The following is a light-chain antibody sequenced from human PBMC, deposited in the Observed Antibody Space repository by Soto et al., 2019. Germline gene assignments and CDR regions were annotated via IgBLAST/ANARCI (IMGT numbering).Light chain of an antibody. CDR2: DAS. Sequence: EIVLTQSPATLSLSPGERATLSCRASQSVSGYLAWYQQKPGQAPRLLMYDASNMATGIPARFSGSGSGTDFTLTISSLEPEDFAFYYCQQRSNWPSTFGGGTKVEIK. V-gene: IGKV3-11*01. CDR1: QSVSGY. J-gene: IGKJ4*01. CDR3: QQRSNWPST.